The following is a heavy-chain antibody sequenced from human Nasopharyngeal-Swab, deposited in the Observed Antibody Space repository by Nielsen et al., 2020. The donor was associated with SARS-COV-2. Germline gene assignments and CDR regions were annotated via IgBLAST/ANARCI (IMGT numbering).Heavy chain of an antibody. D-gene: IGHD6-13*01. CDR1: GYSFTSYW. J-gene: IGHJ6*02. CDR3: ARLNGGVAAAGYYYYYGMDV. V-gene: IGHV5-51*01. Sequence: GESLKISCKGSGYSFTSYWIGWVRQMPGKGLEWMGIIYPGDSDTRYSPSFQGQVTISADKSISTAYLQWSSLKASDTAMYYCARLNGGVAAAGYYYYYGMDVWSQGTTVTVSS. CDR2: IYPGDSDT.